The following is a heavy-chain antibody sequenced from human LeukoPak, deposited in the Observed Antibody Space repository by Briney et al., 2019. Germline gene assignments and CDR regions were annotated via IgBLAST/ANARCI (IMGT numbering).Heavy chain of an antibody. CDR2: ISYDGTNK. D-gene: IGHD6-19*01. CDR1: GFTFSSYG. V-gene: IGHV3-30*18. J-gene: IGHJ4*02. Sequence: GRSLRLSCAASGFTFSSYGMHWVRQAPGEGLEWVTVISYDGTNKSYADSVKGRFTISRDNSKNTLFLQMNSLRAEDRAVYYCAKDRLGITVAGIDYWGQGTLVTVSS. CDR3: AKDRLGITVAGIDY.